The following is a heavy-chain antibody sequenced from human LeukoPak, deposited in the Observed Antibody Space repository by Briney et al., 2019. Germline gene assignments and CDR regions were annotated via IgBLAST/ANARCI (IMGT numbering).Heavy chain of an antibody. CDR2: MNPNSGNT. J-gene: IGHJ4*02. V-gene: IGHV1-8*01. CDR1: GYTFTSYD. CDR3: ARVKVGYSCGRDMIDY. Sequence: ASVKVSCKASGYTFTSYDINWVRQATGQGLEWMGWMNPNSGNTGYAQKFQGRVTMTRNTSISTAYMELSSLRSEDTAVYYCARVKVGYSCGRDMIDYWGQGTLVTVSS. D-gene: IGHD6-19*01.